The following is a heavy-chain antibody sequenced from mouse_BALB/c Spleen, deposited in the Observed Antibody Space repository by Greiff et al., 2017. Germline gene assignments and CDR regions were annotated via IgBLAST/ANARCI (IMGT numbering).Heavy chain of an antibody. CDR1: GYSITSGYY. CDR2: ISYDGSN. Sequence: DVQLQESGPGLVKPSQSLSLTCSVTGYSITSGYYWNWIRQFPGNKLEWMGYISYDGSNNYNPSLKNRISITRDTSKNQFFLKLNSVTTEDTATYYCARDGDWDPYYWGQGTTLTVSS. D-gene: IGHD4-1*01. V-gene: IGHV3-6*02. J-gene: IGHJ2*01. CDR3: ARDGDWDPYY.